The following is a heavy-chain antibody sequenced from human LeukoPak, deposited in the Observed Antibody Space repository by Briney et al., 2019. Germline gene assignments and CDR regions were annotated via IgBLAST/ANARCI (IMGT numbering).Heavy chain of an antibody. V-gene: IGHV3-15*01. CDR1: GFXFSNAW. Sequence: GGSLRLSCEASGFXFSNAWITWVRQAPGKGLEWLGSIKSKTDGGTTDYAAPVKGRFTISRDDSKNTPYLQMNSLKTEDTAVYYCTTVGSSSWSYRDYWGQGTLVTVSS. CDR2: IKSKTDGGTT. J-gene: IGHJ4*02. D-gene: IGHD6-13*01. CDR3: TTVGSSSWSYRDY.